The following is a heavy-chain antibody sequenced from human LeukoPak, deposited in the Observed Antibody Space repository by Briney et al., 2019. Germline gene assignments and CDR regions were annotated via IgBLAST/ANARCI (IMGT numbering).Heavy chain of an antibody. CDR3: ARRYSGSYYFDY. Sequence: GGSLRLSCAASGFTFSSYGMHWVRQAPGKGLEWVAYIRYDGSNKYYADSVKGRFTISRDNSKNTLYLQMNSLRAEDTAVHYCARRYSGSYYFDYWRQGTLVTVSS. CDR2: IRYDGSNK. CDR1: GFTFSSYG. D-gene: IGHD1-26*01. V-gene: IGHV3-30*02. J-gene: IGHJ4*02.